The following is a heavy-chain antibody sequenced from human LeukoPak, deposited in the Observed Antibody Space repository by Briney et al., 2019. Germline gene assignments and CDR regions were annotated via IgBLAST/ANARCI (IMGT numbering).Heavy chain of an antibody. CDR2: ISYDGSNK. J-gene: IGHJ4*02. CDR3: ASQLTGYFDY. CDR1: GFTFSSYA. V-gene: IGHV3-30-3*01. Sequence: PGGSLRLSCAASGFTFSSYAMHWVRQAPGKGLEWVVVISYDGSNKYYADSVKGRFTISRDNSKNTLYLQMNSLRAEDTAVYYCASQLTGYFDYWGQGTLVTVSS. D-gene: IGHD2-2*01.